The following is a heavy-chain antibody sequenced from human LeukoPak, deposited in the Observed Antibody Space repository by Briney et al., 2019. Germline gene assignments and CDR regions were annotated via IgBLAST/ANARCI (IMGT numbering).Heavy chain of an antibody. D-gene: IGHD3-3*01. CDR3: ARHLLLTYYDFWSGYYFDAFDI. Sequence: SETLSLTCAVSGGSISSGGYSWSWIRQPPGKGLEWIGYIYHSGSTYYNPSLKSRVTISVDTSKNQFSLKLSSVTAADTAVYYCARHLLLTYYDFWSGYYFDAFDIWGQGTMVTVSS. V-gene: IGHV4-30-2*03. J-gene: IGHJ3*02. CDR2: IYHSGST. CDR1: GGSISSGGYS.